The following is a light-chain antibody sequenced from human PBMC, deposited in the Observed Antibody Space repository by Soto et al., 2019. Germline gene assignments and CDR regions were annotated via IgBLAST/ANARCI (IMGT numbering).Light chain of an antibody. CDR2: GAS. V-gene: IGKV3-15*01. CDR1: QTVSRS. CDR3: QQYIDWPRCT. Sequence: EVVLTQSPATLSVSPGERATLSCRASQTVSRSLAWYQQKPGQAPRLLIYGASTRATGIPGRFSGSGSGTDFTLTISSLESEDFAVYYGQQYIDWPRCTVXQGT. J-gene: IGKJ2*02.